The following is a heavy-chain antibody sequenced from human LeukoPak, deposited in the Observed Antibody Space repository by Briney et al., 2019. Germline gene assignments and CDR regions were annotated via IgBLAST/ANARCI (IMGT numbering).Heavy chain of an antibody. CDR2: IYYSKNT. V-gene: IGHV4-39*01. CDR3: VSPRGFSYGYFDY. CDR1: GGSINSSSEY. D-gene: IGHD5-18*01. J-gene: IGHJ4*02. Sequence: SETLSLTCTVSGGSINSSSEYCGWIRQPPGKGLEWIGSIYYSKNTYYNPSLKSRVTISADTSKNQFSLTLGSVSATHTAVYFCVSPRGFSYGYFDYWGQGTLVTVSS.